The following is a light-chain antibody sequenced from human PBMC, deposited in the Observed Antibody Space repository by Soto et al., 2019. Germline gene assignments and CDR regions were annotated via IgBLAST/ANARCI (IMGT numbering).Light chain of an antibody. CDR1: QSIRSY. J-gene: IGKJ4*01. V-gene: IGKV3-11*01. CDR2: DAS. Sequence: EILLTQSPATLSMSPGERATLSCRASQSIRSYLAWYQQKPGQTPRLLIYDASNRVTGIPARFSGSGSGTDFTITISSPEPEDSAGYYCQQGSNWVTFGGGTKVEIK. CDR3: QQGSNWVT.